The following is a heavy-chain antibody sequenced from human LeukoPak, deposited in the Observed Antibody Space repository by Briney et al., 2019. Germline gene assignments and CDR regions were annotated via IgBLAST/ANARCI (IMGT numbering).Heavy chain of an antibody. J-gene: IGHJ6*03. CDR1: GYTFTSYA. V-gene: IGHV1-2*02. CDR2: INPNSGGT. Sequence: ASVKVSCKASGYTFTSYAMNWVRQAPGQGLEWMGWINPNSGGTNYAQKFQGRVTMTRDTSISTAYMELSRLRSDDTAVYYCARDKDYYYYYMDVWGKGTTVTVSS. CDR3: ARDKDYYYYYMDV.